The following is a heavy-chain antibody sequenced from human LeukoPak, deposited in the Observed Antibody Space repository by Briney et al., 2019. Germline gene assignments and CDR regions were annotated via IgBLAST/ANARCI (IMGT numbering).Heavy chain of an antibody. V-gene: IGHV3-7*01. CDR1: GFNFSTYL. CDR3: VTDQTGRHPYFFDY. Sequence: GGSLRLSCTASGFNFSTYLMTWVRQVPGKGLGGVANIKEDGSEIYYVDAVKGRFSISRDNAKTSLYLQMHSLSVADTGLYYCVTDQTGRHPYFFDYWGQGTLVTVSS. CDR2: IKEDGSEI. D-gene: IGHD3-10*01. J-gene: IGHJ4*02.